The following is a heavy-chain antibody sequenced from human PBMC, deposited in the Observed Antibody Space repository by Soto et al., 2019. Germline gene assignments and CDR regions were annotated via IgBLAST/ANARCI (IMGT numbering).Heavy chain of an antibody. CDR1: GYTFTSYG. V-gene: IGHV1-18*01. J-gene: IGHJ6*02. D-gene: IGHD6-19*01. Sequence: QVQLVQSGAEVKKPGASVKVSCKASGYTFTSYGISWVRQAPGQGLEWMGWISAYNGNTNYAQKLQGRGTMTTDTTTSTAYMELRSLRSDDTAVYYCARDRPYMGLVGGHYGMDVWGQGTTVTVSS. CDR3: ARDRPYMGLVGGHYGMDV. CDR2: ISAYNGNT.